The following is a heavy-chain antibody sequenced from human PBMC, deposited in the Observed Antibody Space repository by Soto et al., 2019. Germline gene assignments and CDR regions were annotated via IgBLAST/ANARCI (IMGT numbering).Heavy chain of an antibody. CDR2: IYKSATT. CDR3: ARGRYCLTCRCCPNWCDS. V-gene: IGHV4-30-4*01. Sequence: PSETLSLTCSVSGDSISTVDYFWAWVRQPPGQALEYIGYIYKSATTYYKPSFESRVAISLDTSKSQFSLNVTSLTAADTAVYSCARGRYCLTCRCCPNWCDSWGQGTRFTVSS. D-gene: IGHD2-15*01. CDR1: GDSISTVDYF. J-gene: IGHJ5*01.